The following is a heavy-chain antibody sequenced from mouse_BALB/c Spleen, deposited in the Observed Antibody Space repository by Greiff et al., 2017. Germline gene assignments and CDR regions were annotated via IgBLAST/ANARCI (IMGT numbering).Heavy chain of an antibody. D-gene: IGHD5-1-1*01. J-gene: IGHJ2*01. CDR3: ARVSLNNDYFDY. V-gene: IGHV1S81*02. CDR2: IYPSNGCT. Sequence: VQLQQPGAELVKPGASVKLSCKASGYTFTSYYLYWVKQRPGQGLEWIGGIYPSNGCTNCNEKFKSKATLTVDKSSSTAYMQLSSLTSEDSAVYYYARVSLNNDYFDYWGEGTTVTVSS. CDR1: GYTFTSYY.